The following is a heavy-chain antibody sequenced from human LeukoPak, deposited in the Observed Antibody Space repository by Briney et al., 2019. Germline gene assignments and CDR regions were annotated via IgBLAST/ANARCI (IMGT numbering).Heavy chain of an antibody. CDR2: INPNNGNT. V-gene: IGHV1-2*02. CDR3: ARGVAGVYFYYYMDV. CDR1: GYTFTGYY. Sequence: ASVKVSCKASGYTFTGYYMHWVRQAPGQGLEWMGWINPNNGNTHYAQKFQGRVTMTRDTSISTAYMELSRLRSDDTAVYYCARGVAGVYFYYYMDVWGKGTTVTVSS. D-gene: IGHD1-14*01. J-gene: IGHJ6*03.